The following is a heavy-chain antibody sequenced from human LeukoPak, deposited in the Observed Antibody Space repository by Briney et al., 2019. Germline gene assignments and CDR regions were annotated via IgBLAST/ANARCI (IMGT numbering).Heavy chain of an antibody. D-gene: IGHD3-10*01. J-gene: IGHJ5*02. CDR2: IYYSGST. CDR1: GGSISSTRYY. V-gene: IGHV4-39*01. CDR3: ARHGIYYGLGSSYGLPNWFDP. Sequence: SETLSLTCTVSGGSISSTRYYWGWIRQPPGKGLEWIGSIYYSGSTYYNPSLKSRVTMSVDRSKNQFSLKLSSVTAADTAVYCCARHGIYYGLGSSYGLPNWFDPWGQGTLVTVSS.